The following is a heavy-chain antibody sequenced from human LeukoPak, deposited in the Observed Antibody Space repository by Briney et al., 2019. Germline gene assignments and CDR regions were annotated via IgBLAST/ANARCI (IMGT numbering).Heavy chain of an antibody. CDR2: ISGSSSRI. Sequence: GGSLRLSCAASGFTFSTYSMNWVRQAPGKGLEWVSSISGSSSRIYYADSVRGRFTISRDNAKNTLYFQMNSLRAEDTALYYCASFRTSSTGASDFWGQGTLVTVSS. V-gene: IGHV3-21*06. CDR3: ASFRTSSTGASDF. D-gene: IGHD2-2*01. CDR1: GFTFSTYS. J-gene: IGHJ4*02.